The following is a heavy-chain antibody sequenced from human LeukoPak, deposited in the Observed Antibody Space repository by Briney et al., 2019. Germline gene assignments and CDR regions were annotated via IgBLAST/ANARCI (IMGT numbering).Heavy chain of an antibody. CDR2: IIPIFGTA. CDR1: GGTFSSYA. Sequence: SVKVSCKVSGGTFSSYAISWVRQAPGQGLEWMGGIIPIFGTANYAQKFQGRVTITTDESTSTAYMELSSLRSEDTAVYYCAGNPDYYDSSGYRGYNWFDPWGQGTLVTVSS. D-gene: IGHD3-22*01. J-gene: IGHJ5*02. CDR3: AGNPDYYDSSGYRGYNWFDP. V-gene: IGHV1-69*05.